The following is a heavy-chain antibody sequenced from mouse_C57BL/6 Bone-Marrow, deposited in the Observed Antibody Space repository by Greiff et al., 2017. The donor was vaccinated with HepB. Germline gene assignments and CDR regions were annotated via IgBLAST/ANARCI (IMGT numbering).Heavy chain of an antibody. Sequence: EVHLVESGPGLVKPSQSLSLTCSVTGYSITSGYYWNWIRQFPGNKLEWMGYISYDGSNNYNPSLKNRISITRDTSKNQFFLKLNSVTTEDTATYNCAREGGLTGTDFDYWGQGTTLTVSS. CDR1: GYSITSGYY. V-gene: IGHV3-6*01. CDR2: ISYDGSN. CDR3: AREGGLTGTDFDY. J-gene: IGHJ2*01. D-gene: IGHD4-1*01.